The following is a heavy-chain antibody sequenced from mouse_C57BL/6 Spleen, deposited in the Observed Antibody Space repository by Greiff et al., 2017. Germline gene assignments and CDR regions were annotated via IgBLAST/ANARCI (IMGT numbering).Heavy chain of an antibody. D-gene: IGHD2-4*01. CDR2: IYPRSGNT. V-gene: IGHV1-81*01. CDR1: GYTFTSYG. Sequence: QVQLQQSGAELARPGASVKLSCKASGYTFTSYGISWVKQRTGQGLEWIGEIYPRSGNTYYNEKFKGKATLTADKSSSTAYMELRSLTSEDSAVYFCARSGDYDSWYFDVWGTGTTVTVSS. J-gene: IGHJ1*03. CDR3: ARSGDYDSWYFDV.